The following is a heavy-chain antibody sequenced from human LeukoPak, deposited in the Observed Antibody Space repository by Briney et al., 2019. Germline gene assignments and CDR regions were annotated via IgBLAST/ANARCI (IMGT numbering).Heavy chain of an antibody. Sequence: GGSLRLSCAASGFTFRSYWMHWVRQSPGKGLVWVSRINSDGSSTTYADSVKGRFTISRDSAKNTLYLQMNSLRAEDTAVYYCARDRGPRGYDSSAYYWGQGILVTVSS. D-gene: IGHD3-22*01. J-gene: IGHJ4*02. V-gene: IGHV3-74*01. CDR1: GFTFRSYW. CDR3: ARDRGPRGYDSSAYY. CDR2: INSDGSST.